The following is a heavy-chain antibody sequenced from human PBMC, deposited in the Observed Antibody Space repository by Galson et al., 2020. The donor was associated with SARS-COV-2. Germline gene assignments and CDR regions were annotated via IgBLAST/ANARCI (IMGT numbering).Heavy chain of an antibody. J-gene: IGHJ6*02. CDR2: ISAYNGNT. CDR1: GYTFTSYG. V-gene: IGHV1-18*04. Sequence: ASVKVSCKASGYTFTSYGISWVRQAPGQGLEWMGWISAYNGNTNYAQKLQGRVTMTTDTSTSTAYMELRSLRSDDTAVYYCARVDWNSPRTYYYYGMDVWGQGTTVTVSS. D-gene: IGHD1-7*01. CDR3: ARVDWNSPRTYYYYGMDV.